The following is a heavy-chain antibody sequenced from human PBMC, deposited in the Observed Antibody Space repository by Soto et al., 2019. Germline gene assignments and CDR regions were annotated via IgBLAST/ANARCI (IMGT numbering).Heavy chain of an antibody. V-gene: IGHV3-30*18. J-gene: IGHJ4*02. CDR1: GFTFSSYG. CDR2: ISYDGSNK. D-gene: IGHD3-3*01. Sequence: PGGSLRLSCAASGFTFSSYGMHWVRQAPGKGLEWVAVISYDGSNKYYADSVKGRFTISRDNSKNTLYLQMNSLRAEDTAVYYCAKDRPPTDFWSGYLDYWGQGTLVTVSS. CDR3: AKDRPPTDFWSGYLDY.